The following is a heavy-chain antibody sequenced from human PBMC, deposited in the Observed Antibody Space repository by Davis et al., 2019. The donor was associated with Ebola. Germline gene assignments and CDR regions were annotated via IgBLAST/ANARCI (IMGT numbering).Heavy chain of an antibody. V-gene: IGHV3-23*01. CDR2: ISASGDSA. Sequence: GGSLRLSCAASGFTVSSNYMSWVRQAPAKGLEYVSSISASGDSAHYADSVKGRFTISRDNSKNTLYLQMNGLRVEDTAVYYCAKNKMTSSGSYGADVWGQGTTVTVSS. CDR3: AKNKMTSSGSYGADV. D-gene: IGHD4/OR15-4a*01. J-gene: IGHJ6*02. CDR1: GFTVSSNY.